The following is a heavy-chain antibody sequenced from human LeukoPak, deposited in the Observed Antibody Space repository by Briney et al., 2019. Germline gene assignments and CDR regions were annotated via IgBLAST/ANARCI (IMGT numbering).Heavy chain of an antibody. V-gene: IGHV3-21*01. J-gene: IGHJ3*02. Sequence: GGSLRLSCAASGFTFSSYSMNWVRQAPGKGLEWVSSISSSGSYIYYADSVKGRFTISRDNAKNSLYLQMNSLRAEDTAVYYCARDGGSDGTDAFDIWGQGTMVTVSS. CDR1: GFTFSSYS. CDR2: ISSSGSYI. CDR3: ARDGGSDGTDAFDI. D-gene: IGHD3-16*01.